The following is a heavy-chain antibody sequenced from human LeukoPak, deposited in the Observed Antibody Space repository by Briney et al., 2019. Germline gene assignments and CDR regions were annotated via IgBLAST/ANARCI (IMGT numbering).Heavy chain of an antibody. CDR1: GFTFSSYS. V-gene: IGHV3-48*04. CDR2: ISSSSSTI. CDR3: AREIPFEA. D-gene: IGHD3-9*01. J-gene: IGHJ4*02. Sequence: AGGSLRLSCAASGFTFSSYSMNWVRQAPGNGLEWVSYISSSSSTIYYADSVKGRFTISRDNAKNSLYLQMNSLGAEDTAVYYCAREIPFEAGGQGTLVTVSS.